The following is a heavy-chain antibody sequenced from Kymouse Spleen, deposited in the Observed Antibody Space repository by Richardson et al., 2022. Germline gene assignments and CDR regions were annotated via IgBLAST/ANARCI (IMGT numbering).Heavy chain of an antibody. J-gene: IGHJ3*02. CDR3: ARDSSSRDAFDI. D-gene: IGHD6-6*01. Sequence: QVQLQQWGAGLLKPSETLSLTCAVYGGSFSGYYWSWIRQPPGKGLEWIGEINHSGSTNYNPSLKSRVTISVDTSKNQFSLKLSSVTAADTAVYYCARDSSSRDAFDIWGQGTMVTVSS. CDR2: INHSGST. CDR1: GGSFSGYY. V-gene: IGHV4-34*01.